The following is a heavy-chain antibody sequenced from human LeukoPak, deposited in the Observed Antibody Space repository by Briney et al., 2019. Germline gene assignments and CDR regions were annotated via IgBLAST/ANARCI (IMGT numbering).Heavy chain of an antibody. D-gene: IGHD3-22*01. CDR2: IGTKTNTYAT. CDR1: GFTFSGSS. Sequence: GGSLRLSCAASGFTFSGSSFHWVRQASGEGLEWVGHIGTKTNTYATTYSASVNGRFTISRDDSKNTVYLQMNSLRAEDTALYYCARSYPNYYDSSGYLYYFDYWGQGTLVTVSS. CDR3: ARSYPNYYDSSGYLYYFDY. V-gene: IGHV3-73*01. J-gene: IGHJ4*02.